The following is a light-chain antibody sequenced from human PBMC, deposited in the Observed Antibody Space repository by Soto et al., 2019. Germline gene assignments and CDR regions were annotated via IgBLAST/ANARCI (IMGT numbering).Light chain of an antibody. CDR2: GNS. J-gene: IGLJ2*01. V-gene: IGLV1-40*01. Sequence: QPVLTQPPSVSGAPGQRVTISCTGSSSNIGAGYDVHWYQQLPGTAPKLLIYGNSNRPSGVPDRFSGSKSGTSASLAITGLQGEDEADYYCQSYDSSLSLVVFGGGIKVTVL. CDR3: QSYDSSLSLVV. CDR1: SSNIGAGYD.